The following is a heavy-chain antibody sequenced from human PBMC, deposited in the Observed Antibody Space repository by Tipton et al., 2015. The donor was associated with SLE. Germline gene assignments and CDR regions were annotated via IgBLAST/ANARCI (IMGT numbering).Heavy chain of an antibody. D-gene: IGHD3-9*01. J-gene: IGHJ6*03. CDR1: GFTFSSYD. V-gene: IGHV3-13*01. CDR3: AREYYDILTAAKGYMDV. CDR2: IGTAGDT. Sequence: SLRLSCAASGFTFSSYDMHWVRQATGKGLEWVSAIGTAGDTYYPGSVKGRFTISRESAKNSLYLQMNSLRAGDTAVYYCAREYYDILTAAKGYMDVWGKGTTVTVSS.